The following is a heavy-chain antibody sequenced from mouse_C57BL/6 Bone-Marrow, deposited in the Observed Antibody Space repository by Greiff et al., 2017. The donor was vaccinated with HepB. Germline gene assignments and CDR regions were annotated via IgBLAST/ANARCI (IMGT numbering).Heavy chain of an antibody. CDR3: ARWDYYSNLDY. Sequence: EVMLVESGGGLVQPGGSLSLSCAASGFTFTDYYMSWVRQPPGKALEWLGFIRNKANGYTTEYSASVKGRFTISRDNSQSILYLQMNALRAEDSATYYCARWDYYSNLDYWGQGTTLTVSS. CDR1: GFTFTDYY. D-gene: IGHD2-5*01. V-gene: IGHV7-3*01. CDR2: IRNKANGYTT. J-gene: IGHJ2*01.